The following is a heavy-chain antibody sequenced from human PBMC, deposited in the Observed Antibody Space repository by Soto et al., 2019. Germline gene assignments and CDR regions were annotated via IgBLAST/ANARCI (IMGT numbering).Heavy chain of an antibody. CDR2: INHSEST. D-gene: IGHD2-2*03. V-gene: IGHV4-34*01. J-gene: IGHJ4*02. Sequence: PSETVSLTCAFYCGSFIGYYWSWIRQPPGKGLEWIGEINHSESTNYNPSLKSRVTISVDTSKNQFSLKLSSVTAADTAVYYCVDGYFDYWGQGTLVTVSS. CDR3: VDGYFDY. CDR1: CGSFIGYY.